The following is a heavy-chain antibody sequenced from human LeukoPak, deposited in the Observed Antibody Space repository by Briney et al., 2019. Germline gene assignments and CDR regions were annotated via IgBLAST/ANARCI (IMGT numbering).Heavy chain of an antibody. J-gene: IGHJ3*02. CDR3: ARGPMRRALDI. V-gene: IGHV5-10-1*01. CDR1: DSNFMNSL. CDR2: IDPSYSYT. Sequence: GAPLRISSKGSDSNFMNSLSNWVRQVPGKGLEGLGRIDPSYSYTSFSPTFQDQVNMSVDSFKTTAYLEWSSLKASDTGMYYCARGPMRRALDIWGQGTMVTVSS.